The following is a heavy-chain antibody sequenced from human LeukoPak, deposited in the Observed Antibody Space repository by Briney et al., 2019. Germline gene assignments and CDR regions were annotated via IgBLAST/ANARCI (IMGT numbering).Heavy chain of an antibody. V-gene: IGHV4-4*07. CDR1: GGSISSYY. CDR3: PEGSGSPYYYYYGMDV. CDR2: IYTSGST. Sequence: PSETLSLTCTVSGGSISSYYWSWIRQPAGKGLEWIGRIYTSGSTNYNPSLKSRVTMSVDTSKNQFSLKLSSVTAADTAVYYCPEGSGSPYYYYYGMDVWGQGTTVTVSS. J-gene: IGHJ6*02. D-gene: IGHD3-10*01.